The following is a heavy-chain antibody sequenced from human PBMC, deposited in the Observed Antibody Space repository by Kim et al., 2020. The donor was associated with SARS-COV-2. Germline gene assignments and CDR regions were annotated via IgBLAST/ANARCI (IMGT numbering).Heavy chain of an antibody. CDR2: INPSGGST. Sequence: ASVKVSCKASGYTFTSYYMHWVRQAPGQGLEWMGIINPSGGSTSYAQKFQGRVTMTRDTSTSTVYMELSSLRSEDTAVYYCARVGSGWFGELFYYFDYWGQGTLVTVSS. CDR3: ARVGSGWFGELFYYFDY. CDR1: GYTFTSYY. J-gene: IGHJ4*02. V-gene: IGHV1-46*01. D-gene: IGHD3-10*01.